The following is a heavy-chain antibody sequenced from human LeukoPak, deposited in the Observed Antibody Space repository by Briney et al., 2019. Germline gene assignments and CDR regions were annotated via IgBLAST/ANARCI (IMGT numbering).Heavy chain of an antibody. CDR2: ISYDGTNK. CDR3: AKDASHFIVVVTYLDY. V-gene: IGHV3-30*18. CDR1: GXPFNTYG. D-gene: IGHD2-21*02. Sequence: PGGSLRLSCAASGXPFNTYGMHWVRQAPGKGLEWVAVISYDGTNKYYADSVKGRFTISRDNSKNTLYLQMNSLRAEDTAVYYCAKDASHFIVVVTYLDYWGQGTLVTVSS. J-gene: IGHJ4*02.